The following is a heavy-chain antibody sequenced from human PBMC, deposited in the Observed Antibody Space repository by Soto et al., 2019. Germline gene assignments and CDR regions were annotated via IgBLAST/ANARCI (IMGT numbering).Heavy chain of an antibody. J-gene: IGHJ4*02. CDR3: ARRLLDIVATSFDY. V-gene: IGHV4-39*01. CDR1: GGSISSSSYY. Sequence: PSETLSLTCTVSGGSISSSSYYWGWIRQPPGKGLEWIGSIYYSGSTYYNPSLKSRVTISVDTSKNQFSLKLSSVTAADTAVYYCARRLLDIVATSFDYWGQGTLVTVSS. D-gene: IGHD5-12*01. CDR2: IYYSGST.